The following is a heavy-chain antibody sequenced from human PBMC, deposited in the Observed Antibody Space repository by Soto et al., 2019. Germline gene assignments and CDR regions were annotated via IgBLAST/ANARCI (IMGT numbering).Heavy chain of an antibody. D-gene: IGHD5-12*01. Sequence: PGESLKIFCKGSVYSFVSYWIGWVRQMPGKGLEWMGIIYPGDSDTRYGPPFQGQVTISADKSITTVYLQWSSLKASDTAMYYCARTDGYEIEYWGQGTLVTVSP. V-gene: IGHV5-51*01. J-gene: IGHJ4*02. CDR1: VYSFVSYW. CDR3: ARTDGYEIEY. CDR2: IYPGDSDT.